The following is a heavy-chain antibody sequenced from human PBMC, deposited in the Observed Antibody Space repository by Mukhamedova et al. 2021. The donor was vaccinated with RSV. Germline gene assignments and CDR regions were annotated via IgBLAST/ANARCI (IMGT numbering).Heavy chain of an antibody. D-gene: IGHD3-22*01. J-gene: IGHJ3*02. CDR3: ARDRGRITMSFDT. V-gene: IGHV3-30*04. CDR2: ISYDGSNK. Sequence: VRQAPGKGLEWVAIISYDGSNKYYADSVKGRFTIARDNSKNTLYLQMNSLRVEDTAVYYCARDRGRITMSFDTLGQGTVVTVSS.